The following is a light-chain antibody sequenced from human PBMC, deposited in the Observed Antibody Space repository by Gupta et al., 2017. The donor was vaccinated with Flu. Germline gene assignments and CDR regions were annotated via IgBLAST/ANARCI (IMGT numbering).Light chain of an antibody. V-gene: IGLV3-1*01. J-gene: IGLJ6*01. CDR1: RMGDKN. CDR2: RDT. Sequence: GETATSPCSRNRMGDKNVSWYQKRPGQSPLLVIYRDTQRPSGIPERFSGSNSGNRATLTISGTQAVDEADYYCQAWDTFTVSFVFGGGTKLTVL. CDR3: QAWDTFTVSFV.